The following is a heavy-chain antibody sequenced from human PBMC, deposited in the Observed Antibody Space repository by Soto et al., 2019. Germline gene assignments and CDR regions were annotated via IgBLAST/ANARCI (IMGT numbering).Heavy chain of an antibody. CDR1: GFTFSYFG. D-gene: IGHD6-19*01. CDR3: VKDRSSAVPEKYYFDY. V-gene: IGHV3-64D*08. Sequence: EVQLVESGGGLVQPGGSLRLSCSASGFTFSYFGMHWVRQPPGKGLEFVSAIKSQGDTTYYADSVKGRFTISRDNSENTLYLQMSSLRPEDTAVYYCVKDRSSAVPEKYYFDYWGQGTLVTVSS. J-gene: IGHJ4*02. CDR2: IKSQGDTT.